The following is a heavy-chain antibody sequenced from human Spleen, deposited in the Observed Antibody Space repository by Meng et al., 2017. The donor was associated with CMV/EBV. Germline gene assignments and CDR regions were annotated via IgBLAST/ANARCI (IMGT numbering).Heavy chain of an antibody. Sequence: SVQVSCKASGGTFSSYTISWVRQAPGQGLEWMGRIIPILGIANYAQKFQGRVTITADKSTSTAYMELSSLRSEDTAVYYCARDSRYQDIVVVPAAVAFDIWGQGTMVTVSS. CDR3: ARDSRYQDIVVVPAAVAFDI. CDR2: IIPILGIA. D-gene: IGHD2-2*01. J-gene: IGHJ3*02. V-gene: IGHV1-69*04. CDR1: GGTFSSYT.